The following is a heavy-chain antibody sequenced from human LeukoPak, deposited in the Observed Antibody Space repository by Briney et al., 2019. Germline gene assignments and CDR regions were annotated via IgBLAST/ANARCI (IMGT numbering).Heavy chain of an antibody. V-gene: IGHV3-21*01. CDR1: GFTFSSYS. CDR2: ISSSSSYI. J-gene: IGHJ4*02. CDR3: ARDQEYYYDSSGYG. D-gene: IGHD3-22*01. Sequence: TGGSLRLSCAASGFTFSSYSMNWVRQAPGKGLEWVSSISSSSSYIYYADSVKGRFTISRDNAKNSLYLQMNSLRAEDTAVYYCARDQEYYYDSSGYGWGQGTLVTVSS.